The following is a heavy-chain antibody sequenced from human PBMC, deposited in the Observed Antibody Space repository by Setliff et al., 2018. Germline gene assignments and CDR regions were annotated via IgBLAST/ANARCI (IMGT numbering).Heavy chain of an antibody. CDR2: INPNSGGT. CDR1: GYTFTGYY. Sequence: GASVKVSCKASGYTFTGYYMHWVRQAPGQGLEWMGWINPNSGGTNYAQKFQGWVTMTRDTSISTGYMELSSLISEDTAMYYCARWARSAGPYYFDFWGQGTPVTVSS. V-gene: IGHV1-2*04. J-gene: IGHJ4*02. CDR3: ARWARSAGPYYFDF.